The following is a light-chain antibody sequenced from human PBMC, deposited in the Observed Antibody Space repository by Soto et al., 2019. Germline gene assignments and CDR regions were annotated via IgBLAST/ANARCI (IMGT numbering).Light chain of an antibody. Sequence: QSALTQPASVSGSPGQSITISCTGTNSDVGSYNLVSWYQQYPGKAPKLIIYEVTKRPSGVSNRFSGSKSGNAASLTISGLQADDESDYYCSSYAGGKNFLVFGGGTKLTVL. CDR3: SSYAGGKNFLV. J-gene: IGLJ3*02. CDR2: EVT. V-gene: IGLV2-23*02. CDR1: NSDVGSYNL.